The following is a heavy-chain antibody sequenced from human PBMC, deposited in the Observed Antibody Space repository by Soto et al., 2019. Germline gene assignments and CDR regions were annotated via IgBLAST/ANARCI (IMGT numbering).Heavy chain of an antibody. Sequence: SETLSLTCDVSGDSLTNYYWSWIRQPPGKGLQWIGYIYFSGTTNYNPSLESRVTISVDRPKRQVSLTLTSVTAADTGVYYCARDHLEWFSSKRSYYYMDVWGKGTTVTVSS. J-gene: IGHJ6*03. CDR1: GDSLTNYY. D-gene: IGHD3-3*01. V-gene: IGHV4-59*01. CDR2: IYFSGTT. CDR3: ARDHLEWFSSKRSYYYMDV.